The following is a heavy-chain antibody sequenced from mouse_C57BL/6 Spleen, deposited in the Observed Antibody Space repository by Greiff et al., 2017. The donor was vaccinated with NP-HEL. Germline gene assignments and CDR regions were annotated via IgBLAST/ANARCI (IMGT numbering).Heavy chain of an antibody. D-gene: IGHD2-12*01. V-gene: IGHV1-59*01. CDR2: IDPSGSYT. Sequence: QVQLQQPGAELVRPGTSVKLSCKASGYTFTSYWMPWVKQRPGQGLEWIGVIDPSGSYTNYNQKFKGKATLTVDTSSSTAYMQLSSLTSEDSAVYDCAREGDTRRAWFADWGQGTLLTVSA. CDR3: AREGDTRRAWFAD. J-gene: IGHJ3*01. CDR1: GYTFTSYW.